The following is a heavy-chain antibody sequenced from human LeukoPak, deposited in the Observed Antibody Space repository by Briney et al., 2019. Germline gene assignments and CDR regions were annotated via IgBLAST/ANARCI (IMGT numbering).Heavy chain of an antibody. V-gene: IGHV1-46*01. CDR2: ISPSGGST. Sequence: ASVKVSCRASGYTFTSYYMHWVRQAPGQGLEWMGIISPSGGSTSYAQKFQGRVTMTRDTSTSTVYMELSSLRSEDTAVYYCARQEGYCSGGSCYYYGMDVWGTGTTVTVSS. D-gene: IGHD2-15*01. CDR1: GYTFTSYY. J-gene: IGHJ6*04. CDR3: ARQEGYCSGGSCYYYGMDV.